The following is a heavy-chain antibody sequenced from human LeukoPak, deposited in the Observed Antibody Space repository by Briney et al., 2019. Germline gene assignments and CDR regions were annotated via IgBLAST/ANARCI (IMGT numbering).Heavy chain of an antibody. CDR3: ARDSGGYRSEWYFDL. V-gene: IGHV3-33*01. CDR1: GFTFNNYA. D-gene: IGHD6-19*01. CDR2: IWYDGSNK. J-gene: IGHJ2*01. Sequence: GGSLRLSCVASGFTFNNYAMHWVRQAPGQGLEWVAVIWYDGSNKFYADSVKGRFTISRDNSKNTLYVQMHSLRAEDTAVYYCARDSGGYRSEWYFDLWGRGTLVTVSS.